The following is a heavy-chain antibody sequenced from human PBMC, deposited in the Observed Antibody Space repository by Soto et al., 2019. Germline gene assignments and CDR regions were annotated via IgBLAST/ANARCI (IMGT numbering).Heavy chain of an antibody. CDR1: GGSISSYF. CDR2: IYYNGST. D-gene: IGHD6-13*01. CDR3: AREVAAAGTIVDWFDP. V-gene: IGHV4-59*01. J-gene: IGHJ5*02. Sequence: SETLSLTCTVSGGSISSYFWSWIRQPPGKGLEWIGYIYYNGSTSYNPSLKSRVTISADTSKSQFFLKLSSVTAADTAVYYCAREVAAAGTIVDWFDPWGQGTLVTVSS.